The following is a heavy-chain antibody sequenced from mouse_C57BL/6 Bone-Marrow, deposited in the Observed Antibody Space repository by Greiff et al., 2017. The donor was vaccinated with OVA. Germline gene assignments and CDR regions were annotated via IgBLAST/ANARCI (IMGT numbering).Heavy chain of an antibody. CDR1: GYTFTSYW. Sequence: QVQLQQPGAELVKPGASVKLSCKASGYTFTSYWMQWVKQRPGQGLEWIGEIDPSDSYTNYTQKFKGKATLTVDTSSSTAYMQLSSLTSEGSAVYYCASAVFAYWGQGTLVAVSA. J-gene: IGHJ3*01. V-gene: IGHV1-50*01. CDR3: ASAVFAY. CDR2: IDPSDSYT.